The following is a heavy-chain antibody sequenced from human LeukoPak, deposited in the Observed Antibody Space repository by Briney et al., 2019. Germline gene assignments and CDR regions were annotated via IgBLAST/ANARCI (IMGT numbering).Heavy chain of an antibody. V-gene: IGHV1-2*02. J-gene: IGHJ5*02. CDR1: GNTFTAYY. D-gene: IGHD3-10*01. CDR3: ARLGRSGNWFDP. CDR2: INPNSGGT. Sequence: ASVKVSCKASGNTFTAYYIHWVRQAPGQGLEWMGWINPNSGGTNYAQKFQGRVTMTRDTSISTAYMELSRLRSDDTAVYYCARLGRSGNWFDPWGQGTLVTVSS.